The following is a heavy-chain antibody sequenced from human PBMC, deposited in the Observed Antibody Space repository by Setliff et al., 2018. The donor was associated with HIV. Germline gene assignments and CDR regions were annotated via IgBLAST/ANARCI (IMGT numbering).Heavy chain of an antibody. V-gene: IGHV3-49*03. CDR2: IRSKAYGGTT. CDR3: TRERGWYNWNYGHDY. Sequence: SLRLSCTASGFTFGDYAMSWFRQAPGKGLEWVGFIRSKAYGGTTEYAASVKGRFTISRDDSKSIAYLQMNSLKTEDTAVYYCTRERGWYNWNYGHDYWGQGTLVTVSS. D-gene: IGHD1-7*01. J-gene: IGHJ4*02. CDR1: GFTFGDYA.